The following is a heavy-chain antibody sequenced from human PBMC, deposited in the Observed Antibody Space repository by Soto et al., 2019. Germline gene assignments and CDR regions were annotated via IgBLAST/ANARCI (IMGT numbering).Heavy chain of an antibody. V-gene: IGHV6-1*01. J-gene: IGHJ6*02. Sequence: SQTLSLPCAISGDTVSSNRAAWNWIRQSPSRGLEWLGRTYYRTRWYNDYAVSVKGRITINPDPSRNQFYLQVNSVTSEDTAVYYCAAATRGYLYYGLDVWGQGTTVTVSS. D-gene: IGHD5-12*01. CDR2: TYYRTRWYN. CDR3: AAATRGYLYYGLDV. CDR1: GDTVSSNRAA.